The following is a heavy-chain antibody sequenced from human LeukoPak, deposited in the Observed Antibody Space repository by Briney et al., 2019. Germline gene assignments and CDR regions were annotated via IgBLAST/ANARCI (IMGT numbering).Heavy chain of an antibody. CDR2: IYYSGST. CDR1: GGSMSSNH. D-gene: IGHD6-13*01. J-gene: IGHJ5*02. CDR3: ARGAGWYEH. V-gene: IGHV4-59*08. Sequence: SETLSLTCTVSGGSMSSNHWSWLRQSPGKGLEWIAYIYYSGSTNYNPSLKSRVTISVDTSKNQFYLKLSSVTAADTAVYYCARGAGWYEHWGQGALVTVSS.